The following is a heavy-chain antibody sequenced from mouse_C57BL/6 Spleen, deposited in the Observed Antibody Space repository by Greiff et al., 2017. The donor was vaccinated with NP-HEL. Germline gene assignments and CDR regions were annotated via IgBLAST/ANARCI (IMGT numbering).Heavy chain of an antibody. CDR1: GFTLSDYY. V-gene: IGHV5-16*01. J-gene: IGHJ2*01. CDR3: ARDARQLGRGYFDY. Sequence: EVKLVESEGGLVQPGSSMKLSCTASGFTLSDYYMAWVRQVPEKGLEWVANINYDGSSTYYLDSLKSRFIISRDNAKNILYLQMSSLKSEDTATYYCARDARQLGRGYFDYWGQGTTLTVSS. CDR2: INYDGSST. D-gene: IGHD4-1*02.